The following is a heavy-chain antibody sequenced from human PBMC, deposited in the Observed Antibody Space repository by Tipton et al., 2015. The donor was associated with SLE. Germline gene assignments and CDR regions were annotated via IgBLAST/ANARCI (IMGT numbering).Heavy chain of an antibody. CDR3: ARGGALPPRYFDY. Sequence: TLSLTCTVSGGSLSSSSYYWGWIRQPPGKGLEWIGAIYSSGNTYYNPSLKSRVTISVDTSKNQFSLKLTSVTAADTAVYYCARGGALPPRYFDYWGQGTLVTVSS. CDR2: IYSSGNT. CDR1: GGSLSSSSYY. V-gene: IGHV4-39*01. J-gene: IGHJ4*02. D-gene: IGHD1-26*01.